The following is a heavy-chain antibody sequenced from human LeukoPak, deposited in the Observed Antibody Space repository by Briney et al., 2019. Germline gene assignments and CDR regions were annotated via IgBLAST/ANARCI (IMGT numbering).Heavy chain of an antibody. CDR3: ARGPPPPTVTTGWFDP. D-gene: IGHD4-17*01. V-gene: IGHV4-34*01. CDR1: CGSFTNYY. J-gene: IGHJ5*02. Sequence: SETLSLTCGLYCGSFTNYYWTWLRQPPGKGLEWIGEISHSGDTNYNPSLKSRVTVSLDTSKNQFSLKLTSVTAADTAVYFCARGPPPPTVTTGWFDPWGQGTLVTVSS. CDR2: ISHSGDT.